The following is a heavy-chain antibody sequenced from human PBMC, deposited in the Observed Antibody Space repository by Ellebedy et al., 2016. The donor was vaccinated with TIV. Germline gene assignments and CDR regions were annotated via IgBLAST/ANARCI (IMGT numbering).Heavy chain of an antibody. V-gene: IGHV3-48*01. D-gene: IGHD6-19*01. Sequence: GGSLRLSCAASGFTFSNFGMNWVRQAPGKGLEWVSYISSSSLSTYYADSVKGRFTISRDNAKNSLYLQMNSLRAEDTAVYFCARDPSRYIPLAGHFDYWGQGTLATVSS. CDR1: GFTFSNFG. J-gene: IGHJ4*02. CDR3: ARDPSRYIPLAGHFDY. CDR2: ISSSSLST.